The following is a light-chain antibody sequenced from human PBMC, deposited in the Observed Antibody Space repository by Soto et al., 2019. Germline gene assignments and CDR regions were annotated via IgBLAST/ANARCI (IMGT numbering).Light chain of an antibody. J-gene: IGLJ1*01. CDR2: DVS. Sequence: QSALTQPASVSGSPGQSITISCTGTSSDIGRYNYVSWYQQYPGKAPKFMIYDVSNRPSGVSNRFSGSKSGNTASLTISGLQAEDEADYYCSSYISSSTYVFGTG. V-gene: IGLV2-14*03. CDR3: SSYISSSTYV. CDR1: SSDIGRYNY.